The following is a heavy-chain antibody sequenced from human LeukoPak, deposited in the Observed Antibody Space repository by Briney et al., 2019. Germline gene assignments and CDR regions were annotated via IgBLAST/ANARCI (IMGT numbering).Heavy chain of an antibody. Sequence: PSETLSLTCAVSGGSISSGGYSWSWIRQPPGKGLEWIGYIYHSGSTYYNPSLKSRVTISVDRSKNQFSLKLSSVTAADTAVYYCARGGNCGGDCPFDYWGQGTLVTVSS. CDR1: GGSISSGGYS. V-gene: IGHV4-30-2*01. D-gene: IGHD2-21*02. CDR2: IYHSGST. J-gene: IGHJ4*02. CDR3: ARGGNCGGDCPFDY.